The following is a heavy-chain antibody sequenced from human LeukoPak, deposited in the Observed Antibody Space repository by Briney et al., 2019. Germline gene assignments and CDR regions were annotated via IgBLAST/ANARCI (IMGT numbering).Heavy chain of an antibody. Sequence: PGGSLRHSCAASGFTVNNNYMSWVRQAPGKGLEWVSVIYSSGSTYYADSVKGRFTISRDISKNSLYLQMTSLRAEDTAVYYCARDLGYYSSSANWGQGTLVTVSS. CDR3: ARDLGYYSSSAN. D-gene: IGHD3-22*01. J-gene: IGHJ4*02. CDR1: GFTVNNNY. CDR2: IYSSGST. V-gene: IGHV3-53*01.